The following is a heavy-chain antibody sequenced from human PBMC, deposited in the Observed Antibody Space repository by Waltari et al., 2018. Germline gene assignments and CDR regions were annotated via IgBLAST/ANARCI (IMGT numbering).Heavy chain of an antibody. CDR2: FDPEDGET. V-gene: IGHV1-24*01. D-gene: IGHD3-3*01. CDR1: GYTLPEFS. Sequence: QVQLVQSGAEVKKPGSSVKVSCKVSGYTLPEFSMHWVRQAPGKGLEWMGGFDPEDGETIYAQKFQGRVTMTEDTSTDTAYMELSSLRSEDTAVYYCATCYDFWSGANWFDPWGQGTLVTVSS. CDR3: ATCYDFWSGANWFDP. J-gene: IGHJ5*02.